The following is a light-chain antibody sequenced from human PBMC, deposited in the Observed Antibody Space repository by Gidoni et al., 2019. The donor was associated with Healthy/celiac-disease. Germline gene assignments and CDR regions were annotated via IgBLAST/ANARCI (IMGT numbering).Light chain of an antibody. CDR1: SSNIGSNY. CDR3: AAWDDSLSGPRV. V-gene: IGLV1-47*01. J-gene: IGLJ3*02. Sequence: QSVLTQPPSASGTPGQTVTITCSGSSSNIGSNYVYWYQQLPGTAPQLLIYRNNQRPAGVPDRFSGSKSGTSASLAISGLRSEDEADYYCAAWDDSLSGPRVFGGGTKLTVL. CDR2: RNN.